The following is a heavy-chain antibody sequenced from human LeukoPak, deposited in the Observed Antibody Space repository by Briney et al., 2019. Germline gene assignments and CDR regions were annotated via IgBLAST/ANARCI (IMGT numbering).Heavy chain of an antibody. D-gene: IGHD1-26*01. V-gene: IGHV3-7*01. J-gene: IGHJ4*02. CDR1: GFTLSSDW. Sequence: GGSLRLSCAASGFTLSSDWMSWVRQAPGRGPEWVANINRDGSEKFYVASVKGRFTISRDNAKNTLYLQMDSLRVEDTAQYYCAREIQAPGKTLEYWGQGTLATVSS. CDR3: AREIQAPGKTLEY. CDR2: INRDGSEK.